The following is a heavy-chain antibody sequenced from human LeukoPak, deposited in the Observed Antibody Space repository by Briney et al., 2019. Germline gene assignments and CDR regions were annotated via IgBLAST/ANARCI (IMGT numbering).Heavy chain of an antibody. Sequence: GRSLRLSCAASGFTFSGYGMHWVRQAPGKGLEWVAVISYDGSNKYYADSVKGRFTISRDNSKNTLYLQMNSLRAEDTAEYYCAKVGQWLEVDYWGQGTLVTVSS. J-gene: IGHJ4*02. D-gene: IGHD6-19*01. CDR3: AKVGQWLEVDY. CDR1: GFTFSGYG. CDR2: ISYDGSNK. V-gene: IGHV3-30*18.